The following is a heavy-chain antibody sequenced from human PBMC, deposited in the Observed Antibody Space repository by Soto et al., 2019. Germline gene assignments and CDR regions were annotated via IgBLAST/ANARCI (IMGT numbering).Heavy chain of an antibody. CDR1: GDSVSGNSAA. D-gene: IGHD1-1*01. CDR3: SGTNSHHWLYMSV. V-gene: IGHV6-1*01. CDR2: TYYRSRWYN. J-gene: IGHJ6*03. Sequence: PSPTLPRSYALFGDSVSGNSAAWNWIRLSPSRGLEWLARTYYRSRWYNDYAVSVRSRITVNADTSKNQFSLQLTSVTPEDTAIYYCSGTNSHHWLYMSVWGRGTAVPVSS.